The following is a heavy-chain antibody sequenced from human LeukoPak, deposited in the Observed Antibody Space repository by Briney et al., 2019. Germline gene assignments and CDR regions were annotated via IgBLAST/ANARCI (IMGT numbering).Heavy chain of an antibody. Sequence: GGSLRLSCAASGFMFSGYWMHWVRQGPEQGLELVSRIDNDGNGIIYADSVKGRFTTSRDNAKNTLYLQMSSLRAEDTALYYCAKDISHYYGSGSYFDYWGQGTLVTVSS. CDR2: IDNDGNGI. CDR1: GFMFSGYW. J-gene: IGHJ4*02. CDR3: AKDISHYYGSGSYFDY. D-gene: IGHD3-10*01. V-gene: IGHV3-74*01.